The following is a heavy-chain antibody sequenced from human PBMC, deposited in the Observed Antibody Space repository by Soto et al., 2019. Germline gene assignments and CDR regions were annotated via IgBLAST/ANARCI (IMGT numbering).Heavy chain of an antibody. CDR1: GYRFTDYW. Sequence: GESLKISGTGSGYRFTDYWIGWVRQMPGKGLEWMGIIYPGDSNTRYSPSFQGQVTISADKSISTAYLQWSSLKASDTAMYYCARHSLRCSSTSCYINYMDVWGKGTTVTVSS. CDR3: ARHSLRCSSTSCYINYMDV. J-gene: IGHJ6*03. D-gene: IGHD2-2*02. V-gene: IGHV5-51*01. CDR2: IYPGDSNT.